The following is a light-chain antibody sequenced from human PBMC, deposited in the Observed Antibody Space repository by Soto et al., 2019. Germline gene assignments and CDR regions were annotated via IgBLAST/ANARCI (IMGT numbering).Light chain of an antibody. CDR3: QVWDSSSDHYV. CDR1: DIASKS. V-gene: IGLV3-21*02. J-gene: IGLJ1*01. CDR2: DDN. Sequence: YELTQPPSVSVAPGQTARISCGGNDIASKSVHWSQQKPGQAPVLVVYDDNDRPSGIPERLSGSNSGDTATLTISRVEAGDEADYYCQVWDSSSDHYVFGSGTKVIVL.